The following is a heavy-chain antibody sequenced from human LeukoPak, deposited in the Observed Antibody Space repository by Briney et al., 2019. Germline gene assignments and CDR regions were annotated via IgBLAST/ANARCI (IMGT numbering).Heavy chain of an antibody. Sequence: PSETLSLTCAVSGDSIRSSSYYWGWIRQPPGRGLEWIGSIYYRGSTYYNPSLKSRVTISVDTSKSQFSLELASVTVADTAMYCCATGIVAIKSRFFDYWGQGSLITVSS. J-gene: IGHJ4*02. CDR2: IYYRGST. CDR1: GDSIRSSSYY. CDR3: ATGIVAIKSRFFDY. V-gene: IGHV4-39*01. D-gene: IGHD5-12*01.